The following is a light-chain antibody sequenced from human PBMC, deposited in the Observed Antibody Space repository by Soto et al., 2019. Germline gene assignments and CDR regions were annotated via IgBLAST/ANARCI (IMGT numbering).Light chain of an antibody. CDR3: QMYNSWVGT. Sequence: TLSLSPGERATLSCRANQSISSNLAWYQQKPGQAPRLLIYGAATRATGIPARFSGSGSGTDFTLTINSLQSEDFAVYYCQMYNSWVGTFGVGPNV. V-gene: IGKV3-15*01. J-gene: IGKJ4*01. CDR1: QSISSN. CDR2: GAA.